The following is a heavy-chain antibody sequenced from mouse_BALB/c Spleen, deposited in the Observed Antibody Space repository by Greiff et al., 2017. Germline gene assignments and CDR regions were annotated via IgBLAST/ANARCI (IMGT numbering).Heavy chain of an antibody. Sequence: EVQLVESGGGLVQPGGSLKLSCAASGFTFSSYGMSWVRQTPDKRLELVATINSNGGSTYYPDSVKGRFTISRDNAKNTLYLQMSSLKYEDTAMYYCARDGAYYYAMDYWGQGTSVTVSS. J-gene: IGHJ4*01. CDR2: INSNGGST. CDR3: ARDGAYYYAMDY. CDR1: GFTFSSYG. V-gene: IGHV5-6-3*01.